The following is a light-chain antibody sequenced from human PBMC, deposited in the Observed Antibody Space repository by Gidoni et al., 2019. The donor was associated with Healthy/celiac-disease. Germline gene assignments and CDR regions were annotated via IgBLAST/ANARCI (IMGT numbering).Light chain of an antibody. CDR1: QDISNY. CDR2: DAS. CDR3: QQYDNLLGGT. J-gene: IGKJ3*01. Sequence: DIQMTQSPSSLSASVGDRVTITCQASQDISNYLNWYQQKPGKAPKLLIYDASNLETGVPSRFSGSGSGTDFTFTISSLQPEDIATYYCQQYDNLLGGTFXPXTKVDIK. V-gene: IGKV1-33*01.